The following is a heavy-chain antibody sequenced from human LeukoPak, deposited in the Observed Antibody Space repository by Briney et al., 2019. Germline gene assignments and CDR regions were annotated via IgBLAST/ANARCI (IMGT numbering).Heavy chain of an antibody. Sequence: GGSLRLSCAASGFTFSNYSMNWVRQAPGKGLEWVSYISSSSSTIYYADSVKGRFTISRDNAKNSLYLQMNSLRAEGTAVYYCALITYYDFWSGPPHRDAFDIWGQGTMVTVSS. J-gene: IGHJ3*02. CDR3: ALITYYDFWSGPPHRDAFDI. D-gene: IGHD3-3*01. V-gene: IGHV3-48*01. CDR1: GFTFSNYS. CDR2: ISSSSSTI.